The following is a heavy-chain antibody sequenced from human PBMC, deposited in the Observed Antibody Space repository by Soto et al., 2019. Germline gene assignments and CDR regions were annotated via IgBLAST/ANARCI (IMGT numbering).Heavy chain of an antibody. V-gene: IGHV1-8*02. Sequence: GASVKVSCKASGYTFTGYYMHWVRQATGQGLEWMGWMNPNSGNTGYAQKFQGRVTMTRNTSISTAYMELSSLRSEDTAVYYCARGGVAYDAFDIWGQGTMVTVSS. CDR1: GYTFTGYY. J-gene: IGHJ3*02. CDR3: ARGGVAYDAFDI. CDR2: MNPNSGNT. D-gene: IGHD2-15*01.